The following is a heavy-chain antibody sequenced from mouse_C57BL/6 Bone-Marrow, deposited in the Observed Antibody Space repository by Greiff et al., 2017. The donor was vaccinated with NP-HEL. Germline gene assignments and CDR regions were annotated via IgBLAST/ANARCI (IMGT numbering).Heavy chain of an antibody. J-gene: IGHJ3*01. CDR3: TTGLWFAY. D-gene: IGHD3-3*01. V-gene: IGHV14-4*01. CDR2: IDPENGDT. Sequence: DVKLVESGAELVRPGASVKLSCTASGFNIKDDYMHWVKQRPEQGLEWIGWIDPENGDTEYASKFQGKATITADTSSNTAYLQLSSLTSEDTAVYYCTTGLWFAYWGQGTLVTVSA. CDR1: GFNIKDDY.